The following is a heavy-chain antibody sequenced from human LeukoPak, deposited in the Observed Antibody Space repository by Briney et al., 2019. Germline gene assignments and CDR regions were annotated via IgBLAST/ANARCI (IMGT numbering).Heavy chain of an antibody. V-gene: IGHV3-48*03. CDR2: ISSSGSTI. D-gene: IGHD6-19*01. J-gene: IGHJ4*02. Sequence: QPGGSLRLSCAASGFTFSSYEMNWVRQAPGKGLEWGSYISSSGSTIYYADSVKGRFTISRDNAKNSLCLQMNSLRAEDTAVYYCETGIAVAGGFYYFDYWGQGTLVTVPS. CDR1: GFTFSSYE. CDR3: ETGIAVAGGFYYFDY.